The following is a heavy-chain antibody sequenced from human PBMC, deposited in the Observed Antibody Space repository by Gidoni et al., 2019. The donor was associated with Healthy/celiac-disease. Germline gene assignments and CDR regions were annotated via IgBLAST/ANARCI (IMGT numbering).Heavy chain of an antibody. CDR1: GFTFSGSA. J-gene: IGHJ5*02. CDR2: IRSKANSYAT. Sequence: EVQLVESGGGLVQPGGSRKLSCAASGFTFSGSAMHWVRQASGKGLEWVGRIRSKANSYATAYAASVKGRFTISRDDSKNTAYLQMNSLKTEDTAVYYCTRQSVGSKPPWFDPWGQGTLVTVSS. V-gene: IGHV3-73*01. CDR3: TRQSVGSKPPWFDP. D-gene: IGHD4-4*01.